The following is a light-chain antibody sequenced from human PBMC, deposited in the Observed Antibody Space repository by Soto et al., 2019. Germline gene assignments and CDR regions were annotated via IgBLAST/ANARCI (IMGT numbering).Light chain of an antibody. V-gene: IGKV1-39*01. CDR3: QQSLSTPYT. CDR2: AAS. Sequence: DLQMTQSPSSLSASVGDRVTITCRASQRISTYVNWYQQKPGKAPKLLIYAASSLPSGVPSRFSGSGLGTDFTLTITNLQPEDFATYSCQQSLSTPYTFGQGTKMEIE. J-gene: IGKJ2*01. CDR1: QRISTY.